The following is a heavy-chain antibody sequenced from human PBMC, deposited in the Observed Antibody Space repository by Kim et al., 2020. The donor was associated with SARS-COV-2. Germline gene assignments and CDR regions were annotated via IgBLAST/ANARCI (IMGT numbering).Heavy chain of an antibody. D-gene: IGHD2-8*01. CDR2: VNAGDATT. J-gene: IGHJ4*02. Sequence: ASVKVSCKASGFTFTNYAIHWVRQAPGQRLEWMGWVNAGDATTKYSEKFLGRVTMTRDTSTGTVYMVLSSLRSEDTAVYYCSRPSFCSNGVSPYYDYWGQGTRVTDPS. V-gene: IGHV1-3*01. CDR3: SRPSFCSNGVSPYYDY. CDR1: GFTFTNYA.